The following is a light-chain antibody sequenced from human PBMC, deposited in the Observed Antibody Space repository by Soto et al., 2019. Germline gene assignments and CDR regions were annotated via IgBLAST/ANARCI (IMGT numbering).Light chain of an antibody. CDR1: QILLHINGHNY. CDR2: LAS. J-gene: IGKJ4*01. CDR3: XQXXXXPLT. V-gene: IGKV2-28*01. Sequence: DIVVTQSPLSLPVTPGEPASISFRSSQILLHINGHNYLDWYLQKPGQSPQLLIYLASNRDSGVPDRFSGSGSGTDFTLKISRVEAEDFGVYXXXQXXXXPLTFXGGTKVDIK.